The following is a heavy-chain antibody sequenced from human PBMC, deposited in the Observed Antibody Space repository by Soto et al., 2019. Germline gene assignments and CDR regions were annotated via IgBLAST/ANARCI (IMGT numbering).Heavy chain of an antibody. V-gene: IGHV1-46*01. D-gene: IGHD3-22*01. CDR3: ARDRDYYDSSGSPSPYYYYGMDV. Sequence: RASVKVSCKASGYTFTSYYMHWVRQAPGQGLEWMGIINPSGGSTSYAQKFQGRVTMTRDTSTSTVYMELSSLRSEDTAVYYCARDRDYYDSSGSPSPYYYYGMDVWGQGTTVTVSS. J-gene: IGHJ6*02. CDR1: GYTFTSYY. CDR2: INPSGGST.